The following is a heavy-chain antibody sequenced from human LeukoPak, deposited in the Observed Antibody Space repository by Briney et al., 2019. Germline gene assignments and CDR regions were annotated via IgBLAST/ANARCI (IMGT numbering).Heavy chain of an antibody. CDR2: ISSSST. Sequence: GGSLRLSCAASGFTFSSYSMNWVRQAPGKGLEWVSSISSSSTYADSVKGRFTISRDSAKNSLYLKMNTLRVEATAVYYWARDYGYEIDYWGQGTLVTVSS. CDR1: GFTFSSYS. D-gene: IGHD5-24*01. J-gene: IGHJ4*02. CDR3: ARDYGYEIDY. V-gene: IGHV3-21*01.